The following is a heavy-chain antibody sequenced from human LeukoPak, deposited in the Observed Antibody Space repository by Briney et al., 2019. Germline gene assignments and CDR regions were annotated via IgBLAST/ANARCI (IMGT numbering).Heavy chain of an antibody. Sequence: GWALRLSGAGSGLTFSSYSMNWVRQAPGKGLEWVSYISKSSDRIYHADSVKGRFTISRDNAKNSLYLQMDSLRAEDTAVYYCARDLLNDEGSSYFFDQWGQGTLVTVSS. CDR1: GLTFSSYS. J-gene: IGHJ4*02. CDR3: ARDLLNDEGSSYFFDQ. V-gene: IGHV3-48*04. CDR2: ISKSSDRI. D-gene: IGHD2-2*01.